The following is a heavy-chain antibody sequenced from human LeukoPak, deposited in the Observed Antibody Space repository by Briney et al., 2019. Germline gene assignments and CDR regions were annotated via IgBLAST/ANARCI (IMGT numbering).Heavy chain of an antibody. Sequence: SETLSLTCTVSGGSISSGGYYWSWIRQQPGKGLEWIGYIYYSGSTYYNPSLKSRVTISVDTSKNQFSLKLSSVTAADTAVYYCARVDTAMAYAFDIWGQGTMVTVSS. D-gene: IGHD5-18*01. CDR2: IYYSGST. V-gene: IGHV4-31*03. CDR3: ARVDTAMAYAFDI. J-gene: IGHJ3*02. CDR1: GGSISSGGYY.